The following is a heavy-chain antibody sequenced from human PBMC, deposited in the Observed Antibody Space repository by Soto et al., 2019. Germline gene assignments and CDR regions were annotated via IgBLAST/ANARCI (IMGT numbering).Heavy chain of an antibody. CDR1: GGSIIGSTYS. Sequence: TLSLTCGISGGSIIGSTYSWNWIRQPPGKGLEWIGHIYHSGVTNYNPSLKSRVTISVDRSKNEFSLKLSSVTAADTAVYYCARGSNRNGYYEGVDNWGQGALVTVSS. CDR2: IYHSGVT. D-gene: IGHD5-18*01. J-gene: IGHJ4*02. V-gene: IGHV4-30-2*01. CDR3: ARGSNRNGYYEGVDN.